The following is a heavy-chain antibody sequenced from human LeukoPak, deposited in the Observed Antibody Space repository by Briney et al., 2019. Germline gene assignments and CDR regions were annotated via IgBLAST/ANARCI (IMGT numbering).Heavy chain of an antibody. CDR3: VSFYETY. CDR1: GNYW. V-gene: IGHV3-74*01. D-gene: IGHD2/OR15-2a*01. J-gene: IGHJ4*02. Sequence: GGSLRLSCAASGNYWMHWVRQVPGKGLVWVSHINSGGSWTSYADSVKGRFTISKDSAKNTVYLQMNSLRAEDTAVYYCVSFYETYWGRGTLVTVSS. CDR2: INSGGSWT.